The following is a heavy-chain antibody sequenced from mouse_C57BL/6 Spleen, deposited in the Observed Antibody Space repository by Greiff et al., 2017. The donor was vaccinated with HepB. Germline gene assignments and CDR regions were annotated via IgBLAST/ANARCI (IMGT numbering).Heavy chain of an antibody. CDR2: ILPGSGSI. CDR1: GYSFSGYW. CDR3: ARYDYDFFAY. D-gene: IGHD2-4*01. Sequence: QVQLQQSGAELMKPGASVKLSCLATGYSFSGYWIEWVKQRPGHGLEWIGEILPGSGSINYNEKFKGKATFTADTSSNTAYMQLSSLTTEDSAIYYCARYDYDFFAYWGQGTLVTVSA. J-gene: IGHJ3*01. V-gene: IGHV1-9*01.